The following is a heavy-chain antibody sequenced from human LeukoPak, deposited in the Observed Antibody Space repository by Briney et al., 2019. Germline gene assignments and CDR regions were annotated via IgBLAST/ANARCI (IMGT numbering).Heavy chain of an antibody. CDR1: GGSISSGSYY. D-gene: IGHD5-18*01. CDR3: ARLRKVYGYGYYYYYMDV. Sequence: SETLSLTCTVSGGSISSGSYYWSWIRQPAGKGLEWIGRIYTSGSTNYNPSLKSRVTISVDTSKNQFSLKLSSVTAADTAVYYCARLRKVYGYGYYYYYMDVWGKGTTVTISS. J-gene: IGHJ6*03. V-gene: IGHV4-61*02. CDR2: IYTSGST.